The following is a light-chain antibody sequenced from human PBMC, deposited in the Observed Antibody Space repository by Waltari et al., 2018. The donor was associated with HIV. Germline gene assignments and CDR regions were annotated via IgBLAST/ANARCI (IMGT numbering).Light chain of an antibody. Sequence: QSVLTQPPSASGAPGQWVTISCSGSSSNIGSNTVNWYQHLPGTAPKILIYSTNRRPPGVPYRCSGSKLGTAASLSITGLQSEVEADYYCSAWDDSLNGVVFGGGTKVTVL. J-gene: IGLJ2*01. CDR1: SSNIGSNT. V-gene: IGLV1-44*01. CDR2: STN. CDR3: SAWDDSLNGVV.